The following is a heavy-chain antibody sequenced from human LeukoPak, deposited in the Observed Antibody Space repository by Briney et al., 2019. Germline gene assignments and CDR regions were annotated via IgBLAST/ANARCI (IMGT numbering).Heavy chain of an antibody. J-gene: IGHJ4*02. D-gene: IGHD5-24*01. Sequence: PGGSLRLSCAASGFTLSRYGMDWVRQAPGKGLEWVSLISYDGSNKYYADSVKGRFTISRDNSKNTLYLQMNSPRAEDTAVYYCARELGDGYTVGFLDHWGQGTLVTVSS. CDR1: GFTLSRYG. CDR2: ISYDGSNK. V-gene: IGHV3-30-3*01. CDR3: ARELGDGYTVGFLDH.